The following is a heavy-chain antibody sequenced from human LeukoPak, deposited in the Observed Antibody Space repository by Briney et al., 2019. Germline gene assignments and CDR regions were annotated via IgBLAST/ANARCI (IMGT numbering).Heavy chain of an antibody. CDR1: GFTVSSNY. Sequence: GGSLRLSCAASGFTVSSNYMSWVRQAPGKGLEWVSVIYSGGSTYYADSVKGRFTISRDNSKNTLYLQMNSLRAEDTAVYYCARGGGDCAGDSCYVDYWGQGTLVTVSS. D-gene: IGHD2-21*01. J-gene: IGHJ4*02. CDR3: ARGGGDCAGDSCYVDY. CDR2: IYSGGST. V-gene: IGHV3-53*01.